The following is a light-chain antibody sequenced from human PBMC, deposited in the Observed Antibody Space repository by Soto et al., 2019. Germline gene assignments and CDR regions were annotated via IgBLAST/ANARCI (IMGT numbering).Light chain of an antibody. CDR1: SSNIGSNY. Sequence: QSVLTQSPSASGTPGQSVTISCFGSSSNIGSNYVYWYQQFPGTAPKLLFYNNDLRPPGVPDRFSGSKSGTSASLAISGLRPEDEADYYCSTWDDSVSAVLFGGGTKLTV. J-gene: IGLJ3*02. CDR3: STWDDSVSAVL. V-gene: IGLV1-47*01. CDR2: NND.